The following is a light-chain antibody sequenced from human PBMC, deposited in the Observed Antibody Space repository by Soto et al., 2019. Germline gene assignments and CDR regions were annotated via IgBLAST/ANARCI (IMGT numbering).Light chain of an antibody. Sequence: QSVLTQPPSVSGTPGQRVTISCSGSSSNIGSNIVNWYQQFPGTAPRLLIYNINQRPSGVPDRFSGSKSGTSASLAISGLQSEDEADYYCTAWDDSLNGPVFGPGTKSPS. J-gene: IGLJ1*01. CDR3: TAWDDSLNGPV. CDR1: SSNIGSNI. V-gene: IGLV1-44*01. CDR2: NIN.